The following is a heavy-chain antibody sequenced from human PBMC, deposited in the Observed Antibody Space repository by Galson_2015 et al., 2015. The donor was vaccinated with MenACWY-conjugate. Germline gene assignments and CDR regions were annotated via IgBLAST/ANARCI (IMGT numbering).Heavy chain of an antibody. Sequence: SLRLSCAASGFTFSNYNMNWVRQTPGKGLEWVSYISSSSSYIYYADSVKGRFTISRDNAKNSLYLQMNSLRAEDTAVYYCAKGTIAARPNWFDPWGQGTLVTVSS. CDR2: ISSSSSYI. CDR1: GFTFSNYN. J-gene: IGHJ5*02. CDR3: AKGTIAARPNWFDP. D-gene: IGHD6-6*01. V-gene: IGHV3-21*01.